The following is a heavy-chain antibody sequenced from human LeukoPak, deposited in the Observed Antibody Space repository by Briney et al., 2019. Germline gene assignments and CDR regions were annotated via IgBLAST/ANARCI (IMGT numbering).Heavy chain of an antibody. J-gene: IGHJ4*02. Sequence: GGSLRLSCAASGFMFSNYGMHWVRQAPGKGLEWVAVIWYDGSNKYYADSVKGRFTISRDNSKNTLYLRMNSLRAEDTAVYYCARGLFVVVPAAIVSDFDYWGQGALVTVSS. V-gene: IGHV3-33*01. CDR3: ARGLFVVVPAAIVSDFDY. CDR2: IWYDGSNK. D-gene: IGHD2-2*01. CDR1: GFMFSNYG.